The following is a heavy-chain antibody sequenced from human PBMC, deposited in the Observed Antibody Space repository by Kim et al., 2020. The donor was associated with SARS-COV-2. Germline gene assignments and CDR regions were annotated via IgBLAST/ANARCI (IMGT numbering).Heavy chain of an antibody. CDR2: ISRGGYTT. CDR1: GFIVSDQH. D-gene: IGHD3-10*01. CDR3: ARGDVSMDRGGDGMDI. Sequence: GGSLRLSCAASGFIVSDQHMNWMRQAPGKRLEWVSSISRGGYTTTYADSVKGRFTISSDSADNSLVLQLNNLRAEDSAVYYCARGDVSMDRGGDGMDILG. J-gene: IGHJ6*01. V-gene: IGHV3-11*01.